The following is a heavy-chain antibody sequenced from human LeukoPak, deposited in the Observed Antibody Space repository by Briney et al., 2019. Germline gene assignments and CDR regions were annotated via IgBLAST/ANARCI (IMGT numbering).Heavy chain of an antibody. Sequence: GGSLRLSCAASGFTVSSNYMSWVRQAPGKGLEWVSGIYSGGSTYYADSVKGRFTISSDNSKNTLYLQMNSLRAEDTAMHYCARVIYDATAFDIWGQGTMATVSS. V-gene: IGHV3-66*02. D-gene: IGHD4/OR15-4a*01. CDR2: IYSGGST. CDR3: ARVIYDATAFDI. J-gene: IGHJ3*02. CDR1: GFTVSSNY.